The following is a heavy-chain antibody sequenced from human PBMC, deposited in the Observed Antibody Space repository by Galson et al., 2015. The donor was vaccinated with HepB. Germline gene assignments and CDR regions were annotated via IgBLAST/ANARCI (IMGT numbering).Heavy chain of an antibody. CDR3: ARVGWNQERGHY. D-gene: IGHD1-14*01. Sequence: SLRLSCAASGFTVSSNYMSWVRQAPGKGLEWVSVIYSGGSTYYADSVKGRFTISRDNSKNTLYLQMNSLRAEDTAVYYCARVGWNQERGHYWGQGTLVTVSS. CDR1: GFTVSSNY. CDR2: IYSGGST. V-gene: IGHV3-53*01. J-gene: IGHJ4*02.